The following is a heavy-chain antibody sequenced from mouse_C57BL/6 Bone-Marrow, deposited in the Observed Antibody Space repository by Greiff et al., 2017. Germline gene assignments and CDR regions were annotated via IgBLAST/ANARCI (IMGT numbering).Heavy chain of an antibody. CDR3: ARNIGRAWFAY. D-gene: IGHD1-1*02. CDR1: GYTFTDYY. J-gene: IGHJ3*01. V-gene: IGHV1-76*01. CDR2: IYPGSGNT. Sequence: QVQLKESGAELVRPGASVKLSCKASGYTFTDYYINWVKQRPGQGLEWISRIYPGSGNTYYNEKFKGKATLTAEKSSSTAYMQLSSLTSEDSAVYFCARNIGRAWFAYWGQGTLVTVSA.